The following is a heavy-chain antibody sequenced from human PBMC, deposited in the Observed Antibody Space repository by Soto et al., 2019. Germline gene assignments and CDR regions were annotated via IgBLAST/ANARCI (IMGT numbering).Heavy chain of an antibody. J-gene: IGHJ4*02. D-gene: IGHD1-26*01. Sequence: WWSLRLSCLASVFSITSFAMSWWRQAPGKGLEWASAISASGGSTYADSVKGRFTISRDNSKNTLYLQMNSLRVEDTAVYYCAKVLSSGSYSGALEYWGQGALVTVSS. CDR2: ISASGGST. CDR3: AKVLSSGSYSGALEY. V-gene: IGHV3-23*01. CDR1: VFSITSFA.